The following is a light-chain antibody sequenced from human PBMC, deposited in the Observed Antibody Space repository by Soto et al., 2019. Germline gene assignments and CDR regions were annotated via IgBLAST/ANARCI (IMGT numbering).Light chain of an antibody. Sequence: EIVMTQSPATLSVSPGERATLSCRASQSVRTNLAWYQLKPGQSPRLLIYSASTRATGIPARLSGSGSGTEFILPISNLQSEDFAVYYCQQYDTWPLAFGQGTKLEIK. CDR2: SAS. J-gene: IGKJ2*01. V-gene: IGKV3-15*01. CDR3: QQYDTWPLA. CDR1: QSVRTN.